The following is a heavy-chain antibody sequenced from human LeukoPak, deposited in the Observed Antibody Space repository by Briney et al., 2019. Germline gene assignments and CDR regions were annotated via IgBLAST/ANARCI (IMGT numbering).Heavy chain of an antibody. J-gene: IGHJ4*02. CDR2: IGGSSGST. CDR1: GFTFSSYA. V-gene: IGHV3-23*01. CDR3: AKGGGGSCYSNVDY. D-gene: IGHD2-15*01. Sequence: GGSLRLSCAASGFTFSSYAMSWVRQAPGKGLEWVSVIGGSSGSTYYAGSVKGRFTISRDNSKNTLYLQMNSLRAEDTAVYYCAKGGGGSCYSNVDYWGQGTLVTVSS.